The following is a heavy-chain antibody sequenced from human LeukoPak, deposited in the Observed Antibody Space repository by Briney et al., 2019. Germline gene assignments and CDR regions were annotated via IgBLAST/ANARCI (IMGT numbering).Heavy chain of an antibody. CDR1: GFTFSSYA. Sequence: GGSLRLSCAASGFTFSSYAMSWVRQAPGKGLEWVSAISGSGGSTYYADSVKGRFTISRDNSKNTLYLQTNSLRAEDTAVYYCAKDPLQLWFETLDYWGQGTLVTVSS. CDR2: ISGSGGST. D-gene: IGHD5-18*01. CDR3: AKDPLQLWFETLDY. J-gene: IGHJ4*02. V-gene: IGHV3-23*01.